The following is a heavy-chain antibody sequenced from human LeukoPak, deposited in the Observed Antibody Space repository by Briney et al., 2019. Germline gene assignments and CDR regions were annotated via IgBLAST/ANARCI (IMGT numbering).Heavy chain of an antibody. CDR2: ISGSGGST. J-gene: IGHJ4*02. CDR1: GFTFSSYG. D-gene: IGHD4-17*01. Sequence: PGGSLRLSCAASGFTFSSYGMSWVRQAPGKGLEWVSAISGSGGSTYYADSVKGRFTISRDNSKNTLYLQMNSLRAEDTAVYYCAKVGYGDYHHYFDYWGQGTLVTVSS. CDR3: AKVGYGDYHHYFDY. V-gene: IGHV3-23*01.